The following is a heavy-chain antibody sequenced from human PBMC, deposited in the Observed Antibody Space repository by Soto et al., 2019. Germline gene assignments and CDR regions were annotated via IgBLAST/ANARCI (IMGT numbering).Heavy chain of an antibody. CDR2: IYYSWST. D-gene: IGHD3-22*01. V-gene: IGHV4-59*01. Sequence: SVTLPRTCTASGGSISRYYWSWIRQPPGKGLERIGHIYYSWSTNYNSSLKSRVTISVDTSKNKFSLKLGSVTAADTAVYYCARTVSVGSSGSLPPHPDCGGQGTIV. J-gene: IGHJ4*02. CDR1: GGSISRYY. CDR3: ARTVSVGSSGSLPPHPDC.